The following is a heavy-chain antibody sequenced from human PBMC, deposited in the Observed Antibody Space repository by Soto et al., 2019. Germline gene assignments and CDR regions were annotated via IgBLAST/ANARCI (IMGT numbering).Heavy chain of an antibody. CDR3: TGGPPNWGFDS. J-gene: IGHJ5*01. CDR1: GYTFTSYD. Sequence: QVQLVQSGAEVKKPGASVKVSCKASGYTFTSYDINWVRQTAGQGLEWMGWMSPKTANTGYAQKFMGRVTMTRSTAISTAYMELSSMTSEDTAVYYCTGGPPNWGFDSWGQGTPVTVSS. D-gene: IGHD7-27*01. V-gene: IGHV1-8*01. CDR2: MSPKTANT.